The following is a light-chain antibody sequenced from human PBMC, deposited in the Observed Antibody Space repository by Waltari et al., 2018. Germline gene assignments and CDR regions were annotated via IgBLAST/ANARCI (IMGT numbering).Light chain of an antibody. CDR1: QSVSSN. CDR3: QQYNNWPYT. J-gene: IGKJ2*01. Sequence: TLSVSPGERATLSCRASQSVSSNLAWYQQKPGQAPRLLIYGASTRATGIPARFSGSGSGTEFTLTISSLQSEDFAVYYCQQYNNWPYTFGQGTKLEIK. V-gene: IGKV3-15*01. CDR2: GAS.